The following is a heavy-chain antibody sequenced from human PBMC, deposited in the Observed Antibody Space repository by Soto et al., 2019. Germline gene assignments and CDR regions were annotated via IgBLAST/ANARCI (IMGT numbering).Heavy chain of an antibody. V-gene: IGHV4-31*03. CDR2: IYHSGNT. J-gene: IGHJ4*02. D-gene: IGHD2-2*02. CDR3: ARARFQVLYGKPYFDS. CDR1: GGSITAGGSY. Sequence: PSETLSLTCTVSGGSITAGGSYWSWIRQHPGKGLEWIGNIYHSGNTYYNPSLKSRLTISVDTSKNHFSLMVDSVTAADTAVYYXARARFQVLYGKPYFDSWGQGTLVTVSS.